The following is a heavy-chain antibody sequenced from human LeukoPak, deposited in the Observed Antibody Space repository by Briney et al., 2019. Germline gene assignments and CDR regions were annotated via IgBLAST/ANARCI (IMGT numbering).Heavy chain of an antibody. Sequence: PGGSLRLSCAASGFSFSNARISWVRQAPGQGLDWVGRIRSKTDGGTTDYAAAVKGRFIISKDDSRNMVYLQMNSLKTEDRAVYYCTTSTDLYDYWGQGTLVTVSS. CDR2: IRSKTDGGTT. CDR3: TTSTDLYDY. CDR1: GFSFSNAR. V-gene: IGHV3-15*01. J-gene: IGHJ4*02.